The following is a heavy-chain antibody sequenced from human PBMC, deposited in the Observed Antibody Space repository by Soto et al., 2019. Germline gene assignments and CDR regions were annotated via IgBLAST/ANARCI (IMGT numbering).Heavy chain of an antibody. Sequence: QVHLQESGPGLVKPTETLSLTCTVSGGSISAGSYYWSWIRQPPGKGLEWIGIIYYPGNTSYNPALMSRVTMSVDTSKNQVSLNLGSVTVAVTAVYYCARVGSTEIFFCPWCQRTLVTVSS. J-gene: IGHJ5*02. CDR2: IYYPGNT. CDR1: GGSISAGSYY. CDR3: ARVGSTEIFFCP. V-gene: IGHV4-61*01. D-gene: IGHD2-8*02.